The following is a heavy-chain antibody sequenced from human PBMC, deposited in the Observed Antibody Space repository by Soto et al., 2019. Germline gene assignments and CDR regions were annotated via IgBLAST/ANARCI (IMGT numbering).Heavy chain of an antibody. CDR2: IYHSGST. CDR3: ARVVGQPGPVDY. CDR1: GGSITSNNW. Sequence: ETLSLTCAVSGGSITSNNWWSWVRQPPGKGLEWIGYIYHSGSTYYNPSLKSRVTISVDRSKNQFSLKLSSVTAADTAVYYCARVVGQPGPVDYWGQGTLVTVSS. V-gene: IGHV4-4*02. D-gene: IGHD2-15*01. J-gene: IGHJ4*02.